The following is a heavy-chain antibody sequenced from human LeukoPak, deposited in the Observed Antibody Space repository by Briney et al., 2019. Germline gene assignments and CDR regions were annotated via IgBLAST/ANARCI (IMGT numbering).Heavy chain of an antibody. CDR1: GFTFSNYW. J-gene: IGHJ5*02. CDR2: INGDGSNT. CDR3: TGSAFCSSGTCYAGTWFDP. V-gene: IGHV3-74*01. Sequence: PGGSLRLSCEASGFTFSNYWMHWVRQAPGKGLVWVSRINGDGSNTVYADSVKGRFSISRDNAKNTLYLQMSSLRAEDTAVYYCTGSAFCSSGTCYAGTWFDPWGQGTLVTVST. D-gene: IGHD2-2*01.